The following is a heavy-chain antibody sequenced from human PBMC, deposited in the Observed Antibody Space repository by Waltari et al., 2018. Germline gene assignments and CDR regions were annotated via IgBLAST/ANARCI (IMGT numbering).Heavy chain of an antibody. CDR2: IKKDGSEK. CDR3: ARDRLSPFDY. Sequence: EVQLVESGGGLVQPGGSLRLSCAASGFTFSSYWMSWVRQAPGKGLEWVSNIKKDGSEKYDVDSVKGRFTISRDNAKNSLYLQMNSLRAEDTAVYYCARDRLSPFDYWGQGTLVTVSS. CDR1: GFTFSSYW. V-gene: IGHV3-7*01. J-gene: IGHJ4*02.